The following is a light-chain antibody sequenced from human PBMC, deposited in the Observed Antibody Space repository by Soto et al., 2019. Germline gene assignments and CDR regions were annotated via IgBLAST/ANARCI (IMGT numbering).Light chain of an antibody. CDR2: EVN. V-gene: IGLV2-8*01. Sequence: QSALTQPPSASGSPGQSVTISCTGTSSDVGGYNYVSWYQQYPGKAPKLMIYEVNKRPSGVPDRFSGSKSGNTASLTVSGLQAEDEADYYSSSYAGSILYVFGTGTKLTVL. CDR3: SSYAGSILYV. J-gene: IGLJ1*01. CDR1: SSDVGGYNY.